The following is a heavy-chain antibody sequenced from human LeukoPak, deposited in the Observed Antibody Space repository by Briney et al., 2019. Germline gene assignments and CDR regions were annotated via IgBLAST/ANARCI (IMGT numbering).Heavy chain of an antibody. J-gene: IGHJ5*02. D-gene: IGHD1-26*01. CDR3: AKKQSGWFDP. Sequence: SETLSLTCTVSGASFSSPYWSWIPQPPGKGLEWIGYIYNSETTNYNPSLRSRVTISVDRSKNQFFLKLTSVTAADTAVYYCAKKQSGWFDPWGQGTLVTVSS. CDR2: IYNSETT. V-gene: IGHV4-59*11. CDR1: GASFSSPY.